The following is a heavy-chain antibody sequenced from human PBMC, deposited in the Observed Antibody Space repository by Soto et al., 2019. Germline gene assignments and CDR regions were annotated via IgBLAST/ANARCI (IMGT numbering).Heavy chain of an antibody. CDR2: IYWDDDK. D-gene: IGHD6-6*01. Sequence: SGPTLVNPTQTLTLTCTFSGFSLTSNDVGVGWIRQPPGKALEWLALIYWDDDKRYSPSLKSRLTITKDTSKNQVVLRMTNMDPVDTATYYCAHSRYSRSSFDYWGQGTLVTV. V-gene: IGHV2-5*02. CDR1: GFSLTSNDVG. CDR3: AHSRYSRSSFDY. J-gene: IGHJ4*02.